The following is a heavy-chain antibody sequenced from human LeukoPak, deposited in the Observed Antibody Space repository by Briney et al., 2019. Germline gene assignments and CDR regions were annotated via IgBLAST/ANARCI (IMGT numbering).Heavy chain of an antibody. Sequence: PGGSLRLSCAASGFTFSSYEMNWVRQAPGKGLEWVSYISSSGSTIYYADSVKGRFTISRDNAKNSLYLQMNSLRAEDTAVYYCASENYDILTGSDYWGQGTLVTVSS. V-gene: IGHV3-48*03. J-gene: IGHJ4*02. CDR1: GFTFSSYE. D-gene: IGHD3-9*01. CDR3: ASENYDILTGSDY. CDR2: ISSSGSTI.